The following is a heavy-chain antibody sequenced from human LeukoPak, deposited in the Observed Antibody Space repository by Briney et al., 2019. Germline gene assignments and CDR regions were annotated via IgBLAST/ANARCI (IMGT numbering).Heavy chain of an antibody. CDR1: GGSISSSSYY. Sequence: PSETLSLTCTVSGGSISSSSYYWGWIRQPPGKGLEWIGNIYYSGRTYSNPSLLSRLSISVDTSKNQFFLNLNSVTAADTALYYCARLMVGATSVDSWGQGTLVTVSS. CDR3: ARLMVGATSVDS. V-gene: IGHV4-39*01. J-gene: IGHJ4*02. CDR2: IYYSGRT. D-gene: IGHD1-26*01.